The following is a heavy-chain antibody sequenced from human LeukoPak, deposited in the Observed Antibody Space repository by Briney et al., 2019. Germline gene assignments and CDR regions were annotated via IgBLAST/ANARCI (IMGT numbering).Heavy chain of an antibody. V-gene: IGHV4-34*01. CDR1: GGSFSGYY. Sequence: SETLSLTCTVYGGSFSGYYWSWIRQPPGKGLEWIGEITHTGSTNYNPSLKSRVTISVDTSKNQFSLKLSSVTAADTAVYYCARSYRRFYYYYLDVWGKGTTVTVSS. D-gene: IGHD3-16*02. CDR2: ITHTGST. CDR3: ARSYRRFYYYYLDV. J-gene: IGHJ6*03.